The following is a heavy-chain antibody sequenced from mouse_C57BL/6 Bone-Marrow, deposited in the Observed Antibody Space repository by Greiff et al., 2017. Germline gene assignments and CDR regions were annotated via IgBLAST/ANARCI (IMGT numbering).Heavy chain of an antibody. CDR3: ARHPYYDGSITGYFDV. Sequence: EVQLVESGGGLVQPGGSLKLSCAASGFTFSDYYMYWVRQTPEKRLEWVAYISNGGGSTYYPDTVKGRFTISRDNAKNTLYLQMSRLKSEDTAMYYCARHPYYDGSITGYFDVWGTGTTVTVSS. V-gene: IGHV5-12*01. D-gene: IGHD1-1*01. CDR1: GFTFSDYY. J-gene: IGHJ1*03. CDR2: ISNGGGST.